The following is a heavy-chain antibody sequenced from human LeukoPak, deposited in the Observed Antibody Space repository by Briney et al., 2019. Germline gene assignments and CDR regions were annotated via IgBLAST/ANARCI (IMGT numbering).Heavy chain of an antibody. CDR2: ISGNSGST. CDR1: GFTFSSYA. D-gene: IGHD3-3*02. CDR3: AKGLSLTSMGIDY. J-gene: IGHJ4*02. V-gene: IGHV3-23*01. Sequence: GGSLRLSRAASGFTFSSYAMTWVRQAPGRGLEWVSTISGNSGSTDYADSVNGRFTVSRDNSRNTLYLQMHSLRADDTAVYYCAKGLSLTSMGIDYWGQGTLVTVSS.